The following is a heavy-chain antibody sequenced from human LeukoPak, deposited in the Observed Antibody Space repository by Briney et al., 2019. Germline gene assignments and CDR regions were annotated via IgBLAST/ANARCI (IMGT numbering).Heavy chain of an antibody. J-gene: IGHJ4*02. CDR1: GGSISSFY. V-gene: IGHV4-59*08. Sequence: SETLSLTCTVSGGSISSFYWNWIRHPPETGLDWIVYIYYSRSTNYNPSIKSRVTISVDTSKKQFSLKLSSVTAADTAVYYCARQRYYGSGSFDYWGQGTLVTVSS. D-gene: IGHD3-10*01. CDR2: IYYSRST. CDR3: ARQRYYGSGSFDY.